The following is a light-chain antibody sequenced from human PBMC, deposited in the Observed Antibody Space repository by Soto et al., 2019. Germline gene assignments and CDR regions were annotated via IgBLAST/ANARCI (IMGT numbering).Light chain of an antibody. V-gene: IGKV3-15*01. Sequence: EIVMTQSPATLSVSPGERATLSCRASQSISSNLAWYQQRPGQAPRLLVYGASTRATGVPARFSGSGSGTEFTLTISSLQSEDFVLYYCQQYDSWPPLFTFGPGTKVDLK. CDR2: GAS. J-gene: IGKJ3*01. CDR3: QQYDSWPPLFT. CDR1: QSISSN.